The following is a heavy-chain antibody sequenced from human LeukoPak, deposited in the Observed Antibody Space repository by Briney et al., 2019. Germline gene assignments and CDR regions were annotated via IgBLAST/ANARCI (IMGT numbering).Heavy chain of an antibody. CDR1: GYTFTSYG. D-gene: IGHD3-22*01. CDR3: ARDRYYYDRSGYYTFDY. Sequence: GASVKVSCKASGYTFTSYGISWVRQAPGQGLEWMGWISTYNGNTNYAQKSQGRVTMTTDTSTSTVYMELRSLRSDDTAVYYCARDRYYYDRSGYYTFDYWGQGTLVTVSS. CDR2: ISTYNGNT. J-gene: IGHJ4*02. V-gene: IGHV1-18*01.